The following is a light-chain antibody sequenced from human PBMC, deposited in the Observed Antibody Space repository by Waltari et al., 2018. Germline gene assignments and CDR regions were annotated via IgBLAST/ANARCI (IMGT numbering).Light chain of an antibody. Sequence: EVVLIQSPATLSLSPGERPTLSCRASQSVDRYLAWYQQKPGQAPRLLIYDTFFRATGIPARFSGSGSGTDFTLTISSLEPEDFAVYYCQQRLNWPPVTFGQGTRLEIK. CDR3: QQRLNWPPVT. CDR2: DTF. V-gene: IGKV3-11*01. CDR1: QSVDRY. J-gene: IGKJ5*01.